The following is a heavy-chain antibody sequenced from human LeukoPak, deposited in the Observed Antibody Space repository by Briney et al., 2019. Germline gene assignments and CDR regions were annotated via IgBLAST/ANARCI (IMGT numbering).Heavy chain of an antibody. J-gene: IGHJ4*02. V-gene: IGHV4-4*02. Sequence: GEIYLSGSTNYNPSLNSRLTISLDKSKNQFSLNVSSVTAADTAVYYCARDPGTIPPYYFDYWGQGILVTVSS. D-gene: IGHD3-10*01. CDR3: ARDPGTIPPYYFDY. CDR2: IYLSGST.